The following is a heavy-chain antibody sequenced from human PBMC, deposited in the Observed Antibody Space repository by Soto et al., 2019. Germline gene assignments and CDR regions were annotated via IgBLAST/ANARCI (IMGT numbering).Heavy chain of an antibody. J-gene: IGHJ6*03. Sequence: SETLSLTCAVYGGSFSGYYWSWIRQPPGKGLEWIGEINHSGSTNYNPSLKSRVTISVDTSKNQFSLKLGSVTAADTAVYYCARLPQAIYCTNGVCSSNYYYYMDVWGKGTTVTVSS. CDR3: ARLPQAIYCTNGVCSSNYYYYMDV. D-gene: IGHD2-8*01. CDR1: GGSFSGYY. V-gene: IGHV4-34*01. CDR2: INHSGST.